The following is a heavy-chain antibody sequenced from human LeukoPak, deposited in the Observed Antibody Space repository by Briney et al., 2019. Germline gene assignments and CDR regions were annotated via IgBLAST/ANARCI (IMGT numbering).Heavy chain of an antibody. V-gene: IGHV1-69*05. CDR3: ARVDCSSTSCYLGDAFDI. D-gene: IGHD2-2*01. CDR1: GGTFSSYA. J-gene: IGHJ3*02. CDR2: IIPIFGTA. Sequence: SVKVSCKASGGTFSSYAISWERQAPGQGLEWMGGIIPIFGTANYAQKFQGRVTITTDESTSTAYMELSSLRSEDTAVYYCARVDCSSTSCYLGDAFDIWGQGTMVTVSS.